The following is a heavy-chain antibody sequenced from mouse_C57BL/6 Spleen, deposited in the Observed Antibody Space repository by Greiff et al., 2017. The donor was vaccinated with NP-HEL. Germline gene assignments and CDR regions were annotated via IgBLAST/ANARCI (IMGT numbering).Heavy chain of an antibody. D-gene: IGHD2-4*01. V-gene: IGHV10-3*01. CDR3: VRDRIYYEYDEAMDY. J-gene: IGHJ4*01. CDR1: GFTFNTYA. Sequence: EVQVVESGGGLVQPKGSLKLSCAASGFTFNTYAMHWVRQAPGKGLEWVARIRSKSSNYATYYADSVKDRFTISRDDSQSMLYLQMNNLKTEDTAMYYCVRDRIYYEYDEAMDYWGEGTSVTVSS. CDR2: IRSKSSNYAT.